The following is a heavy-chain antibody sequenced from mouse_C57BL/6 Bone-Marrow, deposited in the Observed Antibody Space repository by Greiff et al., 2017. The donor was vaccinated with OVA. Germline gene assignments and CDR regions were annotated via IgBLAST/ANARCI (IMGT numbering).Heavy chain of an antibody. D-gene: IGHD2-4*01. CDR1: GFTFSNYW. V-gene: IGHV6-3*01. J-gene: IGHJ3*01. Sequence: DVMLVESGGGLVQPGGSMKLSCVASGFTFSNYWMNWVRQSPEKGLEWVAQIRLKSDNYATHYAVSVKGRFTISREDSKSSVYLQMNNLRAEDTGIYYCTGPYDYWFAYWGQGTLVTVSA. CDR3: TGPYDYWFAY. CDR2: IRLKSDNYAT.